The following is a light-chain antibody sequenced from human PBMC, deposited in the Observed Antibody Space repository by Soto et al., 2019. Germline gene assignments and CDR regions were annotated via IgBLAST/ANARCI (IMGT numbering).Light chain of an antibody. J-gene: IGKJ4*01. CDR3: QQYKSFPLT. CDR1: EGIDNY. V-gene: IGKV1-16*02. Sequence: DIQMTQFPSSVSASVGDRVTITCRASEGIDNYVAWFQLRPGKAPRSLIYATSSLHSGVPSKFSGRGSGTEFTLTISSVQPEDFGSYFCQQYKSFPLTFGGGTKLEIK. CDR2: ATS.